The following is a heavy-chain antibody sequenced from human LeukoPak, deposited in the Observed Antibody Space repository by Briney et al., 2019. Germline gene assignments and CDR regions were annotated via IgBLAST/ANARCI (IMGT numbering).Heavy chain of an antibody. CDR2: ISSSSSYI. J-gene: IGHJ4*02. CDR1: GQRANLHT. D-gene: IGHD6-6*01. CDR3: ARDESQYSSSSVPAPPDY. Sequence: GGSLRLSCATSGQRANLHTLNWVRQAPGKGLEWVSSISSSSSYIYYADSVKGRFTISRDNAKNSLYLQMNSLRAEDTAVYYCARDESQYSSSSVPAPPDYWGQGTLVTVSS. V-gene: IGHV3-21*01.